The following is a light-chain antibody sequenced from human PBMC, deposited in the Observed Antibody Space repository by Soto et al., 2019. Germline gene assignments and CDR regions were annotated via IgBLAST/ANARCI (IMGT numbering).Light chain of an antibody. CDR3: SSFTDINTDA. J-gene: IGLJ1*01. CDR1: SSDIGFSNY. CDR2: DVS. Sequence: QSVLTQPASVSGSPGQSITISCTGTSSDIGFSNYVSWYQQHPGKAPKPIISDVSNRPSGVSSRFSGSKSGNTASLTISGLQAEDEADYYCSSFTDINTDAFGTGTKVTVL. V-gene: IGLV2-14*01.